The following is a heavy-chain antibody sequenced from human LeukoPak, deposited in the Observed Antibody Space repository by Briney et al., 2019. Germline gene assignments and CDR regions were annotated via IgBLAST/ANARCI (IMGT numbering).Heavy chain of an antibody. CDR1: GFTFSSYG. D-gene: IGHD3-10*01. J-gene: IGHJ4*02. CDR3: ARVLYYYGSGIYYNVDY. V-gene: IGHV3-33*01. Sequence: PGGSLRLSCAASGFTFSSYGMHWVRQAPGKGLEWVAVIWYDGSNKYYADSVKGRFTISRDNSKNTLYLQMNSLRAEDTAVYYCARVLYYYGSGIYYNVDYWGQGTLVTVSS. CDR2: IWYDGSNK.